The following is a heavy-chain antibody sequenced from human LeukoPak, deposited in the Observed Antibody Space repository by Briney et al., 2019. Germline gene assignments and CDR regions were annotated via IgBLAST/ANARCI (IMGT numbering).Heavy chain of an antibody. V-gene: IGHV3-30*01. J-gene: IGHJ4*02. D-gene: IGHD4-17*01. CDR2: ISYDGNNK. CDR1: GCTFSSFA. CDR3: ARVLGPTVTTDYFDC. Sequence: GGSLRLSCAVSGCTFSSFAMHWVRQAPGKGLEWVAVISYDGNNKYYADSVKGRFTISRDNSKNTLYLQMHSLRGDDTAVYYYARVLGPTVTTDYFDCWGQGTLVTVSS.